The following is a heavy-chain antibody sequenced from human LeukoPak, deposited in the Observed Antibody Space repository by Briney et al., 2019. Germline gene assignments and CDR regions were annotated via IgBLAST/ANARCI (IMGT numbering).Heavy chain of an antibody. V-gene: IGHV1-18*01. Sequence: ASVKVSCKASGYTFTSYGISWVRQAPGQGLEWKGWISAYNGNTNYAQKLQGRVTMTTDTSTSTAYMELRSLRSDDTAVYYCARSPPGGQLERRGWFDPWGQGTLVTVSS. CDR2: ISAYNGNT. J-gene: IGHJ5*02. CDR1: GYTFTSYG. D-gene: IGHD1-1*01. CDR3: ARSPPGGQLERRGWFDP.